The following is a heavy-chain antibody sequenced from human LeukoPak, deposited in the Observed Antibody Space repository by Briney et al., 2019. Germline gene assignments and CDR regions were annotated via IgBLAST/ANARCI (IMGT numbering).Heavy chain of an antibody. J-gene: IGHJ5*02. CDR3: AKSGGLGTYNNWFDP. D-gene: IGHD3-10*01. Sequence: GGSLRLSSAASGFTFSTYAMSWVRQAPRKGLEWVAVIGGSGGTTHYADSVKGRFTISRDNSRNTLYLQMNSLRVEDTAVYYCAKSGGLGTYNNWFDPWGQGTLVTVSS. V-gene: IGHV3-23*01. CDR2: IGGSGGTT. CDR1: GFTFSTYA.